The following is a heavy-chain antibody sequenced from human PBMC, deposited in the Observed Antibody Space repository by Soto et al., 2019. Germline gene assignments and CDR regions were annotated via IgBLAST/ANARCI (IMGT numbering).Heavy chain of an antibody. CDR2: IYYSGST. Sequence: SETLSLTCTVSGGSISSYYWSWIRQPPGKGLEWIGYIYYSGSTNYNPSLKSRVTISVDTSKNQFSLKLSSVTAADTAVYYCARTPYIWGSYRYYRWPSYLDYWGQGTLVTVSS. D-gene: IGHD3-16*02. J-gene: IGHJ4*02. CDR3: ARTPYIWGSYRYYRWPSYLDY. V-gene: IGHV4-59*01. CDR1: GGSISSYY.